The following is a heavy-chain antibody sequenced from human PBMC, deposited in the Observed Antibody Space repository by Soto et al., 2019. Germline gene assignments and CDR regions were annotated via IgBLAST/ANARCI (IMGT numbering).Heavy chain of an antibody. D-gene: IGHD3-16*01. J-gene: IGHJ4*02. CDR1: GGSISSCGYS. CDR3: AKVGGGGPVTAAIGRFDS. CDR2: IYHSGSI. V-gene: IGHV4-30-2*01. Sequence: SETLSLTCAVSGGSISSCGYSWSWIRQPPGRGLEWIGYIYHSGSIYYNPSLKSRVTLSADRSKNQFSLKLRSVTAADTAMYYCAKVGGGGPVTAAIGRFDSWGQGTRVTVSS.